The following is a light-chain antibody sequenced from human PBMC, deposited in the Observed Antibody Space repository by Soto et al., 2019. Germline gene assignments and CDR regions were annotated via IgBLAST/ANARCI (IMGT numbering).Light chain of an antibody. Sequence: QAVVTQEPSLTVSPGGTVTLTCGPSTGTVTTYHFPYWFQQKPGQAPTALIFDTRNRHSWTPARFSGSLLGGKAALTLSGAEPEDEADYYCLLYYDTIRVFGGGTKVTVL. CDR3: LLYYDTIRV. J-gene: IGLJ1*01. V-gene: IGLV7-46*01. CDR1: TGTVTTYHF. CDR2: DTR.